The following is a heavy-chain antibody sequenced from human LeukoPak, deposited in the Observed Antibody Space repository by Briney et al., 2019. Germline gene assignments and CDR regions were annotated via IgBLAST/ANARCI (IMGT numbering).Heavy chain of an antibody. D-gene: IGHD5-24*01. CDR1: GYTFISYG. CDR3: ARQDGLYSPIDY. J-gene: IGHJ4*02. V-gene: IGHV1-18*01. CDR2: INANDGNT. Sequence: ASVKVSCKASGYTFISYGISWVRQAPGQGLEWMAWINANDGNTNYAQNLQGRVTMTTDTSTSTAYMEVGSLRSDDTAVYYRARQDGLYSPIDYWGQGTLVTVSS.